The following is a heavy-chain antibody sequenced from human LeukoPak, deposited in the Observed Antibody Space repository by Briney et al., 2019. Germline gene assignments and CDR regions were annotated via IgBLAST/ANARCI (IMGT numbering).Heavy chain of an antibody. V-gene: IGHV4-39*07. Sequence: SETLSLTFTVSGGSISSSSYYWGWIRQPPGKGLEWIGSIYYSGSTYYNPSLKSRVTISVDTSKNQFSLKLSSVTAADTAVYYCARERHIGGFDYWGQGTLVTVSS. J-gene: IGHJ4*02. CDR1: GGSISSSSYY. D-gene: IGHD1-26*01. CDR3: ARERHIGGFDY. CDR2: IYYSGST.